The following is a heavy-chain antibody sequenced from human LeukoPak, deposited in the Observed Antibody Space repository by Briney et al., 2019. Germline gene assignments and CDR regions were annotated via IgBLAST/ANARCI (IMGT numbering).Heavy chain of an antibody. V-gene: IGHV7-4-1*04. Sequence: ASVKVSCKASGYTFSTYPINWVRQAPGQGLEWMGWINTNTGSPTYAQGLTGRFVFSSDTSVRMAYLQISSLKAEDTAVYYCARSNNDGDYLGVGFDYWGQGTLVTVSS. D-gene: IGHD3-16*01. CDR3: ARSNNDGDYLGVGFDY. CDR1: GYTFSTYP. CDR2: INTNTGSP. J-gene: IGHJ4*02.